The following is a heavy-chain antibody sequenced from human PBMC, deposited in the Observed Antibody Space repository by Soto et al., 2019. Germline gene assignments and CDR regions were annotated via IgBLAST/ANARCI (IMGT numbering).Heavy chain of an antibody. CDR3: ARFWSGPNYCYGMDV. J-gene: IGHJ6*02. Sequence: PSETLSLTCAVYGGSFSGYYWRWIRQPPGKGLEWIGEINHSGSTNYNPSLKSRVTISVDTSKNQFSLKLSSVTAADTAVYYCARFWSGPNYCYGMDVWGQGTTVTVSS. CDR1: GGSFSGYY. V-gene: IGHV4-34*01. D-gene: IGHD3-3*01. CDR2: INHSGST.